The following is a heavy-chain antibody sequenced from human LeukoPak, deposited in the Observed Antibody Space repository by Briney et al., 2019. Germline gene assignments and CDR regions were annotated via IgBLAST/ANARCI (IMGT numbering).Heavy chain of an antibody. V-gene: IGHV3-23*01. D-gene: IGHD3-10*01. CDR1: GFTFSNYA. CDR2: ISGSGGST. J-gene: IGHJ4*02. CDR3: AKERAYYYGSRSTFDY. Sequence: GGSLRLSCAASGFTFSNYAMTWVRQAPGRGLEWVSAISGSGGSTYFADSVKGRFTISRDNSKNTLYLQMNSLRAEDTAVYYCAKERAYYYGSRSTFDYWGQGTLVTVSS.